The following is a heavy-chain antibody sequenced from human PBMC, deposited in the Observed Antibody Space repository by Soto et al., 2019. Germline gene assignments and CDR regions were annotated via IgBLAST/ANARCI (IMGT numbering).Heavy chain of an antibody. Sequence: EVQLVESGGGLVQPGGSLTVSCTASGFTFSSHWIHWVRQGPGKGLMWVSRIDGEGRNTDYADSGKGRFALSRDNAKTTVNLHMSSLRADDTGVYYCIRGSRGWNGIDYWGQGARVTVSS. CDR2: IDGEGRNT. J-gene: IGHJ4*02. D-gene: IGHD6-19*01. CDR1: GFTFSSHW. CDR3: IRGSRGWNGIDY. V-gene: IGHV3-74*01.